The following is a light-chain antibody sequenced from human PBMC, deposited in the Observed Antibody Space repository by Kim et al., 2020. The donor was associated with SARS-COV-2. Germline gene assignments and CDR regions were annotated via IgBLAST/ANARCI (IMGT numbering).Light chain of an antibody. Sequence: QTATLTCTGNSNNVGNQGAAWLQQHQGHPPKLLSYRDNDRPSGISERLSTSRSGNTASLTISGLQPEDEADYYCSAWDISLNAWVFGGGTQLTVL. V-gene: IGLV10-54*01. CDR1: SNNVGNQG. CDR3: SAWDISLNAWV. J-gene: IGLJ3*02. CDR2: RDN.